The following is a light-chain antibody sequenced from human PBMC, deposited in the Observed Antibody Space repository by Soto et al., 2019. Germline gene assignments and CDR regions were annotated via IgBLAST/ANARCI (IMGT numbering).Light chain of an antibody. CDR1: SGHSSYA. CDR3: QTWGTGIRV. V-gene: IGLV4-69*01. J-gene: IGLJ1*01. CDR2: LNSDGSH. Sequence: QLVLTQSPSASASLGASVKLTCTLSSGHSSYAIAWQQHQPEKGPRYLMKLNSDGSHNKGDGIPDRFSGSSSGAERYLTISSLQSEDEADYYCQTWGTGIRVFGTGTKVTVL.